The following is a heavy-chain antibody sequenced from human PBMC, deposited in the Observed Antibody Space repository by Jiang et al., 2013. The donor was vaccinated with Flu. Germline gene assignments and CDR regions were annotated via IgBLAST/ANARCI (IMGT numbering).Heavy chain of an antibody. V-gene: IGHV3-33*01. D-gene: IGHD2-15*01. CDR2: IWFDGSIK. CDR1: GFTFSTNG. CDR3: ATDQLGYCTGGGCSHNFYGMDV. J-gene: IGHJ6*04. Sequence: VESGGGVVQPGGSLRLSCATSGFTFSTNGMHWVRQAPGKGLEWVAVIWFDGSIKFYADSVKGRFAISRDNSKNTLSLQMNSLRAEDTAVYYCATDQLGYCTGGGCSHNFYGMDVWGKGTTVTVSS.